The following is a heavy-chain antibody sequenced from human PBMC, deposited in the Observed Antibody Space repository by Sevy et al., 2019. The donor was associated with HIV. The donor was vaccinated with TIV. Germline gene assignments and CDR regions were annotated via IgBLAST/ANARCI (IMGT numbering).Heavy chain of an antibody. CDR3: ARDSSAADSSGYYWVDY. CDR2: INSDGSST. V-gene: IGHV3-74*01. D-gene: IGHD3-22*01. J-gene: IGHJ4*02. CDR1: GFTFSSYW. Sequence: GGSLRLSCAASGFTFSSYWMHWVRQAPGKGLVWVSRINSDGSSTSYADSVKGRLTISRDNAKNTLYLQMNSLRAEDTAVYYCARDSSAADSSGYYWVDYWGQGTLVTVSS.